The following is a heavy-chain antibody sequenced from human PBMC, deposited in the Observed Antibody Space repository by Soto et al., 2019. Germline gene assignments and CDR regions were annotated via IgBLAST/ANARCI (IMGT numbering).Heavy chain of an antibody. V-gene: IGHV4-34*01. J-gene: IGHJ6*02. CDR2: INHSGTT. Sequence: QVQLQQWGAGLVKPSETLSLTCAVYGGSFSAYYWSWIRQPPGKGLEWIGEINHSGTTNYNPSLKSLVTISVDTSKKRFSLKLSSVTAADTAVFFCARIGYCSGASCYSLTYGMDVWGQGPTVTVSS. CDR1: GGSFSAYY. CDR3: ARIGYCSGASCYSLTYGMDV. D-gene: IGHD2-15*01.